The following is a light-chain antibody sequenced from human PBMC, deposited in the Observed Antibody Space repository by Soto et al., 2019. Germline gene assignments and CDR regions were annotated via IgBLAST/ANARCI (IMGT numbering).Light chain of an antibody. CDR1: RSISTY. Sequence: EIVLTQSPGTLSLSPGERATLSCRASRSISTYLAWYQQKPGQAPRLLISGASNGATGIPPKFSGSGSGTEFTLTVDSLQSDDIAVYYCQQYYNWPVTFGGGTKVDI. CDR2: GAS. J-gene: IGKJ4*01. CDR3: QQYYNWPVT. V-gene: IGKV3-15*01.